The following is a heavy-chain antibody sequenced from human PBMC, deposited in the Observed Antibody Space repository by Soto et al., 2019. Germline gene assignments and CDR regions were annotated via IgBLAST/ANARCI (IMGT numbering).Heavy chain of an antibody. D-gene: IGHD3-10*01. Sequence: QVQLQESGPGLVKPSGTLSLTCAVSGGSISSSNWWSWVRQPPGKGLEWIGEIYHSGSTNYNPSLKGRXXIXVVXSKNQFSLKLSSVTAADTAVYYCARGMSVSGSFDYWGQGTLVTVSS. CDR1: GGSISSSNW. CDR2: IYHSGST. V-gene: IGHV4-4*02. CDR3: ARGMSVSGSFDY. J-gene: IGHJ4*02.